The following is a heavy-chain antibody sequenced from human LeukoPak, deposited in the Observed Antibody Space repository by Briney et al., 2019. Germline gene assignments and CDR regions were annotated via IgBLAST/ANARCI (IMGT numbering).Heavy chain of an antibody. Sequence: ASVKVSCKASGYTFTSYDISWVRQAPGQGLEWMGWISAYNGNTNYAQKLQGRVTMTTDTSTSTAYMELRSLRSDDTAVYYCARDEKRYCSGGSCYTAFYYWGQGTLVTVSS. CDR2: ISAYNGNT. CDR3: ARDEKRYCSGGSCYTAFYY. CDR1: GYTFTSYD. J-gene: IGHJ4*02. V-gene: IGHV1-18*01. D-gene: IGHD2-15*01.